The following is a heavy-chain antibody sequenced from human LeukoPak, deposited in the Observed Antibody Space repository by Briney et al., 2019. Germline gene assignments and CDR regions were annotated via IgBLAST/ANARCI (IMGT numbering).Heavy chain of an antibody. CDR2: ISVGSNSDI. Sequence: GGSLTLSWAPSGFTFSSYDMNWVRQPPGKGLEWVSYISVGSNSDIHYADSVKGRFTISTDNAENSLFLQMNNLRDEDTAVYYCARNTRGTAYYDNWGQGTLVTVSS. J-gene: IGHJ4*02. V-gene: IGHV3-48*02. D-gene: IGHD1-1*01. CDR1: GFTFSSYD. CDR3: ARNTRGTAYYDN.